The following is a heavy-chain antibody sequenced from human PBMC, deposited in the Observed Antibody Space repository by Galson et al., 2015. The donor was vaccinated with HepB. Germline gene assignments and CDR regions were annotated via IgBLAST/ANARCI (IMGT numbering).Heavy chain of an antibody. V-gene: IGHV3-23*01. CDR1: GFTFSSYA. J-gene: IGHJ5*02. CDR2: ISGSGGST. Sequence: SLRLSCAASGFTFSSYAMSWVRQAPGKGLEWVSAISGSGGSTYYADSVKGRFTISSDNSKNTLYLQMNSLRAEDTAVYYCAKDSQWLVGRWFDPWGQGTLVTVSS. D-gene: IGHD6-19*01. CDR3: AKDSQWLVGRWFDP.